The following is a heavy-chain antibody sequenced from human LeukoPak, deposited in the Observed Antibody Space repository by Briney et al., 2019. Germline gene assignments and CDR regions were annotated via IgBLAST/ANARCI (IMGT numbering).Heavy chain of an antibody. D-gene: IGHD3-10*01. CDR2: ISWNSVSE. V-gene: IGHV3-9*01. J-gene: IGHJ4*02. CDR3: AKDVDGSGSRFDY. Sequence: GGPLRLSCATSGFIFDDYAMHWVRLVPGKGLEWVSRISWNSVSESYADSVRGRFTISRDNAENSLHLQMESLRPEDTALYFCAKDVDGSGSRFDYWGQGTLVIVS. CDR1: GFIFDDYA.